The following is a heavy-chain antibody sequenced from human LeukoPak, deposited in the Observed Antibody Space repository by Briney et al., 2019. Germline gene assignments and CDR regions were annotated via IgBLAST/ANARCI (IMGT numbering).Heavy chain of an antibody. J-gene: IGHJ4*02. Sequence: ASVNVSCKASGYTFTAYYMHWVRQAPGQGLEWMGWINPNSGGTNYAQKFQGRVTMTRDTSISTAYMELSRLRSDDTAVYYCARDPPGYVKTLDYWGQGTLVTVSS. D-gene: IGHD5-12*01. V-gene: IGHV1-2*02. CDR1: GYTFTAYY. CDR3: ARDPPGYVKTLDY. CDR2: INPNSGGT.